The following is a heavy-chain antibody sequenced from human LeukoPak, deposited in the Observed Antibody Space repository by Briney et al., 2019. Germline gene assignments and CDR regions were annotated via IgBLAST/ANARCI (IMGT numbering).Heavy chain of an antibody. D-gene: IGHD2-8*01. Sequence: GGSLRLSCAASGFTFSSYGMHWVRLAPGKGLEWVAFIRYDGTNKYYADSVKGRFTISRDNSKNTLYLQMNKLRAEDTAVYFCAKDRGVGDYFDYWGQGTLVTVSS. CDR1: GFTFSSYG. J-gene: IGHJ4*02. V-gene: IGHV3-30*02. CDR2: IRYDGTNK. CDR3: AKDRGVGDYFDY.